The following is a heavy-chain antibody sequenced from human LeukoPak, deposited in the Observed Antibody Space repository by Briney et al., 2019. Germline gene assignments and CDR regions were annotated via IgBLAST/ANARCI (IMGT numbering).Heavy chain of an antibody. D-gene: IGHD3-22*01. J-gene: IGHJ4*02. CDR3: VCGEHYYDSSGTSYYFDY. V-gene: IGHV3-30*02. CDR2: IRYDGSNK. CDR1: GFTFSSYG. Sequence: GGSLRLSCAASGFTFSSYGMHWVRQAPGKGLEWVAFIRYDGSNKYYADSVKGRFTISRDNSKNTLYLQMNSLRAEDTAVYYCVCGEHYYDSSGTSYYFDYWGQGTLVTVSS.